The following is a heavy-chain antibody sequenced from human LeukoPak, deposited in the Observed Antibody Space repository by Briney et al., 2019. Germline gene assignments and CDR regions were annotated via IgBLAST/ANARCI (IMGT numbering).Heavy chain of an antibody. V-gene: IGHV3-20*01. D-gene: IGHD3-3*01. Sequence: GGSLRLSCAASGFTFDDYGMSWVRQAPGKGLEWVSGINWNGGSTGYADSVKGRFTISRDNAKNSLYLQMNSLRAEDTALYHCARTLGFWGGYYERNNWFDPWGQGTLVTVSS. J-gene: IGHJ5*02. CDR1: GFTFDDYG. CDR3: ARTLGFWGGYYERNNWFDP. CDR2: INWNGGST.